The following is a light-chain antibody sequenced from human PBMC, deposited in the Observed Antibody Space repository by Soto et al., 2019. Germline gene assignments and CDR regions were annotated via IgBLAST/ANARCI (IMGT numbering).Light chain of an antibody. Sequence: QSALTQPPSASGSPGQSVTISCTGTSSDVGGYNFVSWYQQHPGKAPKLMIYEVSKRPSGVPDRFSGSKSGNTASLTVSERQAEDEADYYCSSYAVTSFVFGTGTKVTVL. J-gene: IGLJ1*01. CDR2: EVS. CDR1: SSDVGGYNF. CDR3: SSYAVTSFV. V-gene: IGLV2-8*01.